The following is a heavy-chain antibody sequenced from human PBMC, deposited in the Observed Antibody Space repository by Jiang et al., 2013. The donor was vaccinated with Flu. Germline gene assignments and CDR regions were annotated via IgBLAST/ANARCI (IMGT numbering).Heavy chain of an antibody. V-gene: IGHV4-39*07. D-gene: IGHD6-6*01. CDR2: IYYSGST. Sequence: GLVKPSETLSLTCTVSGGSISSSSYYWGWIRQPPGKGLEWIGSIYYSGSTYYNPSLKSRVTISVDTSKNQFSLKLSSVTAADTAVYYCARGLPDAEYSSSSFDYWGQGTLVTVSS. J-gene: IGHJ4*02. CDR3: ARGLPDAEYSSSSFDY. CDR1: GGSISSSSYY.